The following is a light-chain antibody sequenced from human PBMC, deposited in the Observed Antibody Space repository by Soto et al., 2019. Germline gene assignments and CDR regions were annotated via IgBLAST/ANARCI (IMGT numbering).Light chain of an antibody. V-gene: IGKV3-20*01. Sequence: EIVLTQSPATLSLSPGERATLSCRASQSVSRYLAWYQQKPGQAPRLLIYDASNRATGIPARFSGSGSGTDFTLTISRLEAEDSAVYYCQHYGSSPPYTFGQGTKVDIK. CDR2: DAS. J-gene: IGKJ2*01. CDR1: QSVSRY. CDR3: QHYGSSPPYT.